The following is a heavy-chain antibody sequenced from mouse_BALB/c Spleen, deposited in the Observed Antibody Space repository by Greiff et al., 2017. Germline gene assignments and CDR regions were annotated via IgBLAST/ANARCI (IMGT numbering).Heavy chain of an antibody. V-gene: IGHV5-6-5*01. CDR1: GFTFSSYA. CDR2: ISSGGST. J-gene: IGHJ3*01. D-gene: IGHD2-1*01. CDR3: ARGHYGNYLFAY. Sequence: EVMLVESGGGLVKPGGSLKLSCAASGFTFSSYAMSWVRQTPEKRLEWVASISSGGSTYYPDSVKGRFTISRDNARNILYLQMSSLKSEDTAMYYCARGHYGNYLFAYWGQGTLVTVSA.